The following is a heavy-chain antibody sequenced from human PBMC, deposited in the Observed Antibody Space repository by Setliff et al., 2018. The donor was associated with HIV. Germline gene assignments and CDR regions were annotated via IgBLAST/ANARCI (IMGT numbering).Heavy chain of an antibody. CDR1: GGSITNADYY. D-gene: IGHD1-1*01. V-gene: IGHV4-30-4*08. Sequence: SETLSLTCAVSGGSITNADYYWSWIRQPPGKGLEWIGYIYYRGNTYYNPSLKSRVVISIDTSSNQFSLNLNSVTAADTAVYFCAREKHWIGPFDYWGQGKLVTVSS. CDR3: AREKHWIGPFDY. CDR2: IYYRGNT. J-gene: IGHJ4*02.